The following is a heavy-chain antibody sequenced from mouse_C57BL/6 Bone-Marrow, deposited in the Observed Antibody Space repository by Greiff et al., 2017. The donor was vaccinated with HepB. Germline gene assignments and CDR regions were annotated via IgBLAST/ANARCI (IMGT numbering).Heavy chain of an antibody. CDR3: ARRAPYDYLYYYAMDY. D-gene: IGHD2-4*01. Sequence: QVTLKVSGPGILQSSQTLSLTCSFSGFSLSTSGMGVSWIRQPSGKGLEWLAQIYWDDDKRYNPFLKSRLTISKDTSRNQLFLKITSVDTADTATYYCARRAPYDYLYYYAMDYWGQGTSVTVSS. CDR1: GFSLSTSGMG. J-gene: IGHJ4*01. V-gene: IGHV8-12*01. CDR2: IYWDDDK.